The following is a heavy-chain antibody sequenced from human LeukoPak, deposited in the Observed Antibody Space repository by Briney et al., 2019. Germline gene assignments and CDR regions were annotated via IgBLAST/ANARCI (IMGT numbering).Heavy chain of an antibody. V-gene: IGHV3-48*03. CDR1: GFTFSSYE. D-gene: IGHD6-25*01. Sequence: GGSLRLSCAASGFTFSSYEMNWVRQAPGKGLEWVSYISSSGSTIYYADSVKGRFTISRDNAKNSLYLQMNSLRAEDTAVYYCAKEALPGYYFDYWGQGTLVTVSS. CDR2: ISSSGSTI. CDR3: AKEALPGYYFDY. J-gene: IGHJ4*02.